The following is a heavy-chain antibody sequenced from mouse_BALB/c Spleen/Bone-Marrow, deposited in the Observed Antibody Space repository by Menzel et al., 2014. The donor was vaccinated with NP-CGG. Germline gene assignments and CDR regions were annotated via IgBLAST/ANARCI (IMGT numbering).Heavy chain of an antibody. Sequence: EVKLQESGPGLVKPSQSLSLTCTVTGYSITSDYAWNWIRQFPGNKLEWMGYISYSGSTSYNPSLKSRISITRDTSKNQFFLQLNSVTTEDTATYYCARWRDYYGSSYYWYFDVWGAGTTVTVPS. V-gene: IGHV3-2*02. J-gene: IGHJ1*01. CDR2: ISYSGST. D-gene: IGHD1-1*01. CDR3: ARWRDYYGSSYYWYFDV. CDR1: GYSITSDYA.